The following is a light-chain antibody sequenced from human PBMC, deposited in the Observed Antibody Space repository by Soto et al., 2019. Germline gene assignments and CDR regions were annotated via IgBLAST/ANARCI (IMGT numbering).Light chain of an antibody. V-gene: IGLV1-47*01. CDR2: RNN. CDR3: AAWDVSLSGVV. CDR1: SSNIGSNY. J-gene: IGLJ2*01. Sequence: QSVLTQSPSASGTPGQRVTISCSGSSSNIGSNYVYWYQQLPGTAPKLLIYRNNQRPSGVPDRFSGSKSGTSASLAISGLRSEDEADYYCAAWDVSLSGVVFGGGTKATV.